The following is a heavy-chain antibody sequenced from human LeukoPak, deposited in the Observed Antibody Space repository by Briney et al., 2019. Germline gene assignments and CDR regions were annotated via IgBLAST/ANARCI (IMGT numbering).Heavy chain of an antibody. D-gene: IGHD3-22*01. Sequence: PSETLSLTCTVSGGSISSYYWSWIRQPPGKGLEWIGYIYYSGSTNYNPSLKSRVTISVDTSKNQFSLKLSSVTAADTAVYYCARHASYYYDSSGYPRMDVWGRGTTVTVSS. CDR2: IYYSGST. V-gene: IGHV4-59*08. CDR3: ARHASYYYDSSGYPRMDV. CDR1: GGSISSYY. J-gene: IGHJ6*04.